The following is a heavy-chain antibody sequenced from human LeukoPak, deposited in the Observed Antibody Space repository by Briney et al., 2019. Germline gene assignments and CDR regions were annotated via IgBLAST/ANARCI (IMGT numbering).Heavy chain of an antibody. CDR3: ARHGYGSGIVTWFDP. V-gene: IGHV4-59*04. CDR2: IYYSGST. CDR1: GGSITTYY. Sequence: SETLSLTCTVSGGSITTYYCSWIRQPPGKGLEWIGYIYYSGSTYYNPSPQSRVTISVDTSKNHFSLMLSAVTAADTAVYYCARHGYGSGIVTWFDPWGQGTLVTVSS. J-gene: IGHJ5*02. D-gene: IGHD3-10*01.